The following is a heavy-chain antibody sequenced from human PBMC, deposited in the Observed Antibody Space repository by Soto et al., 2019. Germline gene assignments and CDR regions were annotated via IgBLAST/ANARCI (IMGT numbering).Heavy chain of an antibody. D-gene: IGHD3-10*01. CDR1: GYTFTSYG. V-gene: IGHV1-18*01. Sequence: QVQLVQSGAEVKKPGASVKVSCKASGYTFTSYGISWVRQAPGQGLEWMGWISAYNGNTNYAQKLQGRVTMTTDTAXXTAYMELRSLRSDDTAVYYCARGSGLGELWEGFDYWGQGTLVTGSS. J-gene: IGHJ4*02. CDR2: ISAYNGNT. CDR3: ARGSGLGELWEGFDY.